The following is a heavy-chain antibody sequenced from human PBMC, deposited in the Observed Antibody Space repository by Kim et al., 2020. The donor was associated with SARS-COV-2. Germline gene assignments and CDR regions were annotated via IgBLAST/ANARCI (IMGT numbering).Heavy chain of an antibody. CDR1: GFTFSSYS. CDR2: ISSSSSTI. Sequence: GGSLRLSCAASGFTFSSYSMNWVRQAPGKGLEWVSYISSSSSTIYYADSVKGRFTISRDNAKNSLYLQMNSLRDEDTAVYYCAREIVGYGSTNYYYYYGMDVWGQGTTVTVSS. D-gene: IGHD4-17*01. V-gene: IGHV3-48*02. J-gene: IGHJ6*02. CDR3: AREIVGYGSTNYYYYYGMDV.